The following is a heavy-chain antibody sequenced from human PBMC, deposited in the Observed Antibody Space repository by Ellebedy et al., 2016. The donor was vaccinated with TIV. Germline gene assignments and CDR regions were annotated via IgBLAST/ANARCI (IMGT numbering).Heavy chain of an antibody. Sequence: GESLKISCAASGFTFSSYAMTWVRQAPGKGLEWVSVISGSGGSTYYADSVKGRFTISRDNAKNSLYLQMNSLRDDDTAVYYCARDARQLLRLPHYFDYWGQGTLVTVSS. D-gene: IGHD5-12*01. CDR1: GFTFSSYA. V-gene: IGHV3-23*01. CDR2: ISGSGGST. CDR3: ARDARQLLRLPHYFDY. J-gene: IGHJ4*02.